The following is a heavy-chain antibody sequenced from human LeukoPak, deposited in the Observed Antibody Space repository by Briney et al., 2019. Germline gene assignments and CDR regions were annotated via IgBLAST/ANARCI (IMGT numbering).Heavy chain of an antibody. CDR1: GGSISSGGYS. CDR2: IYHSGST. J-gene: IGHJ3*02. Sequence: SETLSLTCAVSGGSISSGGYSWSWLRQPPGKGLEWIGYIYHSGSTYYNPSLKSRVTISVDRSKNQFSLKLSSVTAADTAVYYCARGAHTAMVPAPAFDIWGQGTMVTVSS. CDR3: ARGAHTAMVPAPAFDI. V-gene: IGHV4-30-2*01. D-gene: IGHD5-18*01.